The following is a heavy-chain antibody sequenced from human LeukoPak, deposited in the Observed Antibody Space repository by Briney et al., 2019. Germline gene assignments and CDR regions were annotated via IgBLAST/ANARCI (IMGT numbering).Heavy chain of an antibody. Sequence: GGSLRLSCAGSGFTFSSYVMSWVRQAPGKGLEWVSTISGSGSSTYYADSVKGRFTISRDHSKNTLFLQMNSLRAEDTAVYYCAKDLLSGSYYHHYSMDVWGQGTTVTVPS. D-gene: IGHD3-16*02. J-gene: IGHJ6*03. V-gene: IGHV3-23*01. CDR1: GFTFSSYV. CDR3: AKDLLSGSYYHHYSMDV. CDR2: ISGSGSST.